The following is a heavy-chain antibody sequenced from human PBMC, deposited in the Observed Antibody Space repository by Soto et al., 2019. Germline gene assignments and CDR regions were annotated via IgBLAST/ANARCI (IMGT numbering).Heavy chain of an antibody. CDR2: INSDGSIA. Sequence: GGSLRLSCAASGFSFNRYWMHWVRQAPGQGLAWVSRINSDGSIAMYADSVKGRFTISRDNSKNTLYLQMNSLRADDTAVYYCVREYCGGDCYFDYWGQGTQVTVSS. CDR1: GFSFNRYW. CDR3: VREYCGGDCYFDY. J-gene: IGHJ4*02. V-gene: IGHV3-74*03. D-gene: IGHD2-21*02.